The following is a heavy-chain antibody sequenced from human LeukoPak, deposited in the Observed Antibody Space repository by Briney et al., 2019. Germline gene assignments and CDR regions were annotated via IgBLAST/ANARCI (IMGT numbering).Heavy chain of an antibody. CDR3: AKRASGSGTSLYYFDY. CDR2: IYSGGST. J-gene: IGHJ4*02. CDR1: GFTFSSYA. V-gene: IGHV3-NL1*01. Sequence: GGSLRLSCSASGFTFSSYAIHWVRQAPGQGLEWVSIIYSGGSTIYGDSVKGRFTISRDNSKNTLYLQMNSLRAEDTAVYYCAKRASGSGTSLYYFDYWGQGTLVTVSS. D-gene: IGHD3-10*01.